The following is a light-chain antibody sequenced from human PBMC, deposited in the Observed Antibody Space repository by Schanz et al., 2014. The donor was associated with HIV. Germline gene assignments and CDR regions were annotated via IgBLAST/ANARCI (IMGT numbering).Light chain of an antibody. V-gene: IGLV2-14*01. CDR1: TSDVGLYTY. CDR2: DVS. Sequence: QSALTQPASVSGSPGQSITISCTGTTSDVGLYTYVSWYQQHPGKAPKLMIYDVSYRPSGVSNRFSGSKSGNTASLAITGLQAEDEADYYCQSYDSSLSGPYVFGGGTKVTVL. J-gene: IGLJ1*01. CDR3: QSYDSSLSGPYV.